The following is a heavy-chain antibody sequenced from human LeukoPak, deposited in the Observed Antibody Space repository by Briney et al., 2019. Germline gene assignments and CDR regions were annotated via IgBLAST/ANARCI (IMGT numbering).Heavy chain of an antibody. D-gene: IGHD3-3*01. CDR1: GFTFSSYR. V-gene: IGHV3-21*04. Sequence: GGSLRLSCAASGFTFSSYRMNWVRQAPGKGLEWVSSISSSSSYIYYADSVKGRFTISRHNSKNTLYLQMNSLRAEDTAVYYCARDRWSEHYDFWSGNYGMDVWGQGTTVTVSS. CDR3: ARDRWSEHYDFWSGNYGMDV. CDR2: ISSSSSYI. J-gene: IGHJ6*02.